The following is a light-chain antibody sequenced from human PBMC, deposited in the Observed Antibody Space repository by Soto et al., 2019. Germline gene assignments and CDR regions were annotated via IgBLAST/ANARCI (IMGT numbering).Light chain of an antibody. CDR2: DAS. V-gene: IGKV3-15*01. J-gene: IGKJ1*01. CDR1: QSVSNN. CDR3: QQYNNWPPWT. Sequence: ILMTQSPATLSVSPGERATLSCRASQSVSNNLAWYQQKPGQAPRLLIYDASTRATGIPARFSGSGSGPEFTLTISCLQSEDFAVHYCQQYNNWPPWTFGQGTKVEIK.